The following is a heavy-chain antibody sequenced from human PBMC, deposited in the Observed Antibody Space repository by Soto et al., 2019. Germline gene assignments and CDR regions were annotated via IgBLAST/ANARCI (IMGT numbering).Heavy chain of an antibody. CDR3: ARTRMDWNYGSEGGYYWYFDL. CDR1: GFSLSNARMG. Sequence: SGPTLVNPTETLTLTCTVSGFSLSNARMGVSWIRQPPGKALEWLAHIFSNDEKSYSTSLKSRLTISKDTSKSQVVLTMTNMDPVDTATYYCARTRMDWNYGSEGGYYWYFDLWGRGTLVTVSS. D-gene: IGHD1-7*01. V-gene: IGHV2-26*01. J-gene: IGHJ2*01. CDR2: IFSNDEK.